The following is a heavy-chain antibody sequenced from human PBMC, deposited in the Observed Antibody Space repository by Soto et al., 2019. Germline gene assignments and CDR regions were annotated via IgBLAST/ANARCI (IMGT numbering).Heavy chain of an antibody. D-gene: IGHD5-12*01. V-gene: IGHV3-23*01. CDR1: GFTFSSYA. J-gene: IGHJ4*02. CDR2: ISGSGGST. CDR3: AKVYRFPRSYSGYDDRSY. Sequence: RGSLRLSCAASGFTFSSYAMSWVRQAPGKGLEWVSAISGSGGSTYYADSVKGRFTISRDNSKNTLYLQMNSLRAEDTAVYYCAKVYRFPRSYSGYDDRSYWGQGTLVTVSS.